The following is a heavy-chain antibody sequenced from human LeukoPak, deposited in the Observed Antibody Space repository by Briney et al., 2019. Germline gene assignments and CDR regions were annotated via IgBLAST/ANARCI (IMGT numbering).Heavy chain of an antibody. V-gene: IGHV4-39*01. CDR3: ARHDTLTGFDY. CDR2: IYYRGST. Sequence: SETLSLTCTVSVGSISSSSHYWGWIRQPPGKGLEWIGNIYYRGSTYYNPSLKSRVTISVDTSKNQFSLKLSSVTAADTAVYYCARHDTLTGFDYWGQGTLVTVSS. J-gene: IGHJ4*02. CDR1: VGSISSSSHY. D-gene: IGHD3-9*01.